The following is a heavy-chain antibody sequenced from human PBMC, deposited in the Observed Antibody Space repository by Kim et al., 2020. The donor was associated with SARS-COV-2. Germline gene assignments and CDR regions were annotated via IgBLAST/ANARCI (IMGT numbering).Heavy chain of an antibody. V-gene: IGHV1-69*01. J-gene: IGHJ4*02. D-gene: IGHD5-18*01. Sequence: NYAQKFQGRVTITADESTSTAYMELSSLRSEDTAVYYCASTQLSTRSFDYWGQGTLVTVSS. CDR3: ASTQLSTRSFDY.